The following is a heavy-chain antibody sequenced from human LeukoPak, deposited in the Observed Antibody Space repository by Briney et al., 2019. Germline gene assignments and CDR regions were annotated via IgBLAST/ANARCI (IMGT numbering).Heavy chain of an antibody. CDR1: GFTFSSYA. D-gene: IGHD3-10*01. J-gene: IGHJ3*02. CDR3: TTEGVGGGAFNI. Sequence: GGSLRLSCAASGFTFSSYAMSWVRQAPGKGLEWVSAISGSGGSTYYADSVKGRFTISRDNAKNSLYLQMNSLRDEDTAVYYCTTEGVGGGAFNIWGQGTMVTVSS. CDR2: ISGSGGST. V-gene: IGHV3-23*01.